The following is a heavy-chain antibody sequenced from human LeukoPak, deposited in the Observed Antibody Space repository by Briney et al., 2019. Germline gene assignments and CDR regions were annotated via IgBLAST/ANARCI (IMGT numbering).Heavy chain of an antibody. V-gene: IGHV4-59*01. J-gene: IGHJ4*02. Sequence: SETLSLTCSVSGGSITSYYWSWIRQPPGKGLEWIGHVSDGGRTNYSPSLRSRVSISVDTSKNQFSLKLNSVTAADTAVYYCAKKPSGGGYEDYWGQGTLVTVSS. D-gene: IGHD5-12*01. CDR3: AKKPSGGGYEDY. CDR1: GGSITSYY. CDR2: VSDGGRT.